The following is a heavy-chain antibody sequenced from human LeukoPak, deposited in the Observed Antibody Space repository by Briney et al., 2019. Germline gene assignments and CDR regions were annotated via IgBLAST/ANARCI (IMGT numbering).Heavy chain of an antibody. CDR3: ARSRSVITTTIIVIRRPWFDP. D-gene: IGHD3-22*01. V-gene: IGHV1-2*02. CDR1: GYTFTSYY. CDR2: INPNSGGT. Sequence: ASVKVSCKASGYTFTSYYMHWVRQAPGQGLEWMGWINPNSGGTNYAQKFQGRVTMTRDTSISTAYMELSRLRSDDTAVYYCARSRSVITTTIIVIRRPWFDPWGQGTVVTVPS. J-gene: IGHJ5*02.